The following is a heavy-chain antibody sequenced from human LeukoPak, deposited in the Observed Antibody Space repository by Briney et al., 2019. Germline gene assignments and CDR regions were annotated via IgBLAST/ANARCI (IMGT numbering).Heavy chain of an antibody. Sequence: ASVKVSCKASGYTFTDYYMHWVRQAPGQGLEWMGWINPNSGGTNYAQKFQGRVTMTRDTSISTAYMELSRLRSDDTAVYYCARAYGDYVLWNWFDPWGQGTLVTVSS. CDR3: ARAYGDYVLWNWFDP. J-gene: IGHJ5*02. D-gene: IGHD4-17*01. CDR2: INPNSGGT. V-gene: IGHV1-2*02. CDR1: GYTFTDYY.